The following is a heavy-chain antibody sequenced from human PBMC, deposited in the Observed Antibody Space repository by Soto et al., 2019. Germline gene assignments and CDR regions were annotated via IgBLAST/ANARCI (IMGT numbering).Heavy chain of an antibody. CDR2: IKEDGSRT. Sequence: EVQLVDSGGGLVHPGGSLRLSCAASGFTFSNFWMTWVRQAPGKGPEWVANIKEDGSRTYYVDSVKGRFTISRDNAENSLYLQLNSLRADDTALYYCARGDASGYWGQGTLVTVSS. V-gene: IGHV3-7*01. D-gene: IGHD2-2*01. CDR1: GFTFSNFW. J-gene: IGHJ4*02. CDR3: ARGDASGY.